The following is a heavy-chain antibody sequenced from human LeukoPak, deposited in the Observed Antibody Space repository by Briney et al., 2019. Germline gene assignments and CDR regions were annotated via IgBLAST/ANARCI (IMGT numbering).Heavy chain of an antibody. CDR2: INHSGST. CDR1: GGSISSRY. V-gene: IGHV4-34*01. J-gene: IGHJ5*02. CDR3: ARTRSSTSFDP. D-gene: IGHD2-2*01. Sequence: PSETLSLTCTVSGGSISSRYWSWIRQPPGKGLEWIGEINHSGSTNYNPSLKSRVTISVDTSKNQFSLKLSSVTAADTAVYYCARTRSSTSFDPWGQGTLVTVSS.